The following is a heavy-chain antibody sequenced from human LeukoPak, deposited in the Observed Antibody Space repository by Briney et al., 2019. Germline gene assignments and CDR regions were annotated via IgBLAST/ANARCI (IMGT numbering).Heavy chain of an antibody. CDR1: GFTFGDYA. Sequence: PGGSLRLSCTASGFTFGDYAMSWVRQAPGKGLEWVSVIYSGGSTYYADSVKGRFTISRDNSKNTLYLQMNSLRAEDTAVYYCARGAYGSGSYGDNWFDPWGQGTLVTVSS. V-gene: IGHV3-66*01. CDR2: IYSGGST. J-gene: IGHJ5*02. D-gene: IGHD3-10*01. CDR3: ARGAYGSGSYGDNWFDP.